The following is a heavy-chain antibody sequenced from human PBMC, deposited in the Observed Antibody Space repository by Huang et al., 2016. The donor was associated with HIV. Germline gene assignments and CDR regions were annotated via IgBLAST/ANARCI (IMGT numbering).Heavy chain of an antibody. Sequence: QIQLMQSGPELKQPGASVKVSCKASGYTFTSYGITWVRQAPGQGPEGMGWIRGSSGDTEDAQKFQGRVTLTTDTSTNRAYMELRSLRSDDAAKYYCARDPKYHRIGYYRQRRGIDIWGQGTMVIVSS. D-gene: IGHD3-22*01. CDR1: GYTFTSYG. J-gene: IGHJ3*02. CDR2: IRGSSGDT. V-gene: IGHV1-18*01. CDR3: ARDPKYHRIGYYRQRRGIDI.